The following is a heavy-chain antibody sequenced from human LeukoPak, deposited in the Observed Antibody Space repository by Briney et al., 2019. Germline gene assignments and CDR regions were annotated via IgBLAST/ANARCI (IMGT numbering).Heavy chain of an antibody. J-gene: IGHJ4*02. CDR3: GGGGKYSSSGTNFDY. V-gene: IGHV1-2*02. CDR2: INPNSGGT. D-gene: IGHD6-13*01. Sequence: ASVKVSCKASGYTFTGYYMHWVRQAPGQGLEWMGWINPNSGGTNYAQKFQGRVTMTRDTSISTAYMELSRLRSDDTAVYYCGGGGKYSSSGTNFDYGGRGTLVPVSS. CDR1: GYTFTGYY.